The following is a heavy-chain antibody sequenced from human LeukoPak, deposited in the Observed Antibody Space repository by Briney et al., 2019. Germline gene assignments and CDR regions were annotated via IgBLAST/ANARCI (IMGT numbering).Heavy chain of an antibody. Sequence: SSETLSLTCTVSGGSISSYYWSWIRQPPGKGLEWIGYIYYSGTPNYNPSLQSRVTISLDTSKNQFSLKLSSVTAADTAVYCCARHGYGDFKFDPWGQGTLVTVS. CDR2: IYYSGTP. J-gene: IGHJ5*02. D-gene: IGHD4-17*01. V-gene: IGHV4-59*08. CDR1: GGSISSYY. CDR3: ARHGYGDFKFDP.